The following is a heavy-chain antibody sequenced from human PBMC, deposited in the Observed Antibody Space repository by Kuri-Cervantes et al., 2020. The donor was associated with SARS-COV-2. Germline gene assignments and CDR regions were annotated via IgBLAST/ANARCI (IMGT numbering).Heavy chain of an antibody. V-gene: IGHV3-74*01. CDR1: GFTFSSYA. CDR3: ASGRSGRYYFDY. CDR2: INSDGSST. Sequence: GGSLRLSCAASGFTFSSYAMSWVRQAPGKGREWVSRINSDGSSTSYADSVKGRFTISRDNAKNSLYLQMNSLRAEDTAVYYCASGRSGRYYFDYWGQGTMVTVSS. J-gene: IGHJ4*02. D-gene: IGHD6-25*01.